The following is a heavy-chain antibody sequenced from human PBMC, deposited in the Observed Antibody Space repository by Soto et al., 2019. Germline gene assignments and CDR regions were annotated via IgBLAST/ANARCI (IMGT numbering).Heavy chain of an antibody. CDR3: ASFGLRGYSYGLLDV. V-gene: IGHV4-59*01. CDR1: GGSISSYY. CDR2: IYYSGST. Sequence: SETLSLTCTVSGGSISSYYWSWIRQPPGKGLEWIGYIYYSGSTNYNPSLKSRVTISVDTSKNQFSLKLSSVTAADTAVYYCASFGLRGYSYGLLDVWGQGTTVTVSS. D-gene: IGHD5-18*01. J-gene: IGHJ6*02.